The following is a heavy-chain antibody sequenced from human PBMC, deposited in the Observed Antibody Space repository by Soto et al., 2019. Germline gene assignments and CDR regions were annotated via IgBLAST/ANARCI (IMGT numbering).Heavy chain of an antibody. Sequence: GSLRLSCAASGFTFSSYGMHWVRQAPGKGLEWVAVIWYDGSNKYYADSVKGRFTISRDNSKNTLYLQMNSLRAEDTAVYYCARDLYFDPVHLFDYWGQGTLVTVSS. D-gene: IGHD3-9*01. V-gene: IGHV3-33*01. CDR3: ARDLYFDPVHLFDY. CDR1: GFTFSSYG. CDR2: IWYDGSNK. J-gene: IGHJ4*02.